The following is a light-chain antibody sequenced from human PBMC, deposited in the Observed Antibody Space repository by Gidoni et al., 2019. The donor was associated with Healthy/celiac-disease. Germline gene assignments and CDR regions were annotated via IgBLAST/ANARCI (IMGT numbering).Light chain of an antibody. Sequence: DIQMPQSPSSLSASVGDRVTITCQASQDISNYLNWYQQKPGKAPKLLIYDASNLETGVPSRFSGSGAGTDFTFTISSLQPEDIATYYCQQYDNLPGGTFGQGTKLEIK. CDR1: QDISNY. CDR2: DAS. V-gene: IGKV1-33*01. CDR3: QQYDNLPGGT. J-gene: IGKJ2*02.